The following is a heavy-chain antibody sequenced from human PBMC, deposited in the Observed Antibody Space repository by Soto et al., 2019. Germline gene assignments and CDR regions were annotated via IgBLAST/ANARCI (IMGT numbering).Heavy chain of an antibody. Sequence: GGSLRLSCAASGFTFSSYAMSWVRQAPGKGLEWVSAISGSGGSTYYADSVKGRFTISRDNSKNTLYLQMNSLRAEDTAVYYCAKHKAYYYDSSGYYYFDYWGQGTLVTVSS. V-gene: IGHV3-23*01. CDR1: GFTFSSYA. CDR2: ISGSGGST. CDR3: AKHKAYYYDSSGYYYFDY. D-gene: IGHD3-22*01. J-gene: IGHJ4*02.